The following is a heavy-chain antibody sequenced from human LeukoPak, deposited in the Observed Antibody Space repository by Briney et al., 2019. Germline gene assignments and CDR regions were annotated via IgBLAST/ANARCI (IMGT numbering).Heavy chain of an antibody. V-gene: IGHV3-7*03. CDR2: INHNGNVN. CDR3: ARGGGLDV. CDR1: GFTFGNYA. J-gene: IGHJ6*02. D-gene: IGHD3-16*01. Sequence: AGGSLRLSCEASGFTFGNYAMNWVRQAPGKGLEWVASINHNGNVNYYVDSVKGRFTISRDNAKNSLYLQMSNLRAEDTAVYFCARGGGLDVWGQGATVTVSS.